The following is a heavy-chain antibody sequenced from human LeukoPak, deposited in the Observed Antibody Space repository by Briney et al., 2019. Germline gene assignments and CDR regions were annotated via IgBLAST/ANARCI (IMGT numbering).Heavy chain of an antibody. CDR1: GGTFSSYA. D-gene: IGHD3-9*01. CDR3: ARGRRYFDWLSYGGYYYYMDV. J-gene: IGHJ6*03. CDR2: IIPIFGTA. Sequence: GASVKVSCKASGGTFSSYAISWVRQAPGQGLEWMGRIIPIFGTANYAQKFQGRVTITADKSTSTAYTELSSLRSEDTAVYYCARGRRYFDWLSYGGYYYYMDVWGKGTTVTVSS. V-gene: IGHV1-69*06.